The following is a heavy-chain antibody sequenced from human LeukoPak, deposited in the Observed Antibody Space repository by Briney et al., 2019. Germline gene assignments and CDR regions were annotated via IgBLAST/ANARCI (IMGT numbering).Heavy chain of an antibody. D-gene: IGHD2-2*02. V-gene: IGHV3-30*02. CDR1: GFTFSDYY. CDR3: AKDCSSTSCYIEDDAFDI. Sequence: PGGSLRLSCAASGFTFSDYYMSWIRQAPGKGLEWVAFIRYDGSNKYYADSVKGRFTISRDNSKNTLYLQMNSLRAEDTAVYYCAKDCSSTSCYIEDDAFDIWGQGTMVTVSS. CDR2: IRYDGSNK. J-gene: IGHJ3*02.